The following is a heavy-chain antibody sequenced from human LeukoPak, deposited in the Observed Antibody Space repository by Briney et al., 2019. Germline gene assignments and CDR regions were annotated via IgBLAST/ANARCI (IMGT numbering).Heavy chain of an antibody. D-gene: IGHD3-22*01. CDR3: ARERVLIRGYSDY. V-gene: IGHV3-21*01. CDR1: GFTFSSYS. Sequence: GGSLRLSCAASGFTFSSYSMNWVRQAPGKGLEWVSSISSSSSYIYYADSVKGRFTISRDNAKNSLYLQMNSLRAEDTAVYYCARERVLIRGYSDYWGQGTLATVSS. CDR2: ISSSSSYI. J-gene: IGHJ4*02.